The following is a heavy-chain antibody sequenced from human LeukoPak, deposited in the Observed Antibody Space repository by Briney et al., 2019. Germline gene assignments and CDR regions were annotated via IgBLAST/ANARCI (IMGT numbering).Heavy chain of an antibody. CDR3: ARDGTAAAGTGGYYYYGMDV. V-gene: IGHV4-59*01. D-gene: IGHD6-13*01. Sequence: SETLSLTCTVSGGSISSYYWSWIRQPPGKGLELMGYIYYSGSTNYNPSLKSRVTISVDTSKNQFSLKLSSVTAADTAVYYCARDGTAAAGTGGYYYYGMDVWGQGTTVTVSS. CDR2: IYYSGST. CDR1: GGSISSYY. J-gene: IGHJ6*02.